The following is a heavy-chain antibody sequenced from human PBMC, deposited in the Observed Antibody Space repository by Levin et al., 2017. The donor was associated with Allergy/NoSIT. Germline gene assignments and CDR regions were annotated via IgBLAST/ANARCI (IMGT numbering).Heavy chain of an antibody. CDR3: ARTHGDSRGYYHDY. CDR2: ISTDGSNK. CDR1: GFTFSSFA. J-gene: IGHJ4*02. Sequence: SCAASGFTFSSFAMHWVRQAPGKGLEWVAVISTDGSNKYYADSVKGRFTISRDYSKNTLFLQMNSLRAEDTAVYYCARTHGDSRGYYHDYWGQGTLVTVSS. V-gene: IGHV3-30-3*01. D-gene: IGHD3-22*01.